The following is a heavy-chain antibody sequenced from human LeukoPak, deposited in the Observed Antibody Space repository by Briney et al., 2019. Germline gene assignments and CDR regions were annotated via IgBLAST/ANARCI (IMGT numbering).Heavy chain of an antibody. V-gene: IGHV4-61*08. J-gene: IGHJ4*02. Sequence: SQTLSLTCTVSGGSISSGDYYWSWTRQPPGKGLEWIGYIYYSGSTNYNPSLKSRVTISVDTSKNQFSLKLSSVTAADTAVYYCARQAPIGGYDYWGQGTLVTVSS. D-gene: IGHD5-12*01. CDR2: IYYSGST. CDR3: ARQAPIGGYDY. CDR1: GGSISSGDYY.